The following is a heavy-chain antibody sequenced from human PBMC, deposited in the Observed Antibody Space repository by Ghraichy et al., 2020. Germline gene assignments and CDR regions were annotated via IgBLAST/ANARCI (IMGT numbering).Heavy chain of an antibody. CDR3: VPLAGHAPAAPRIAY. D-gene: IGHD6-13*01. Sequence: GGSLRLSCAASGFTFSNYWMHWVRQAPGKGLVWVSRINSDASITTYADSVQGRFTISRDNAKNTLYLQMNSLNAEDTAVYYCVPLAGHAPAAPRIAYWGQGTLVTVSS. CDR1: GFTFSNYW. CDR2: INSDASIT. V-gene: IGHV3-74*01. J-gene: IGHJ4*02.